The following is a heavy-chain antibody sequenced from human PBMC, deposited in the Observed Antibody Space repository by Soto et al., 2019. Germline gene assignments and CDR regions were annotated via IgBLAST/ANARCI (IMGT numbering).Heavy chain of an antibody. CDR1: GYTFTSYY. V-gene: IGHV1-46*01. Sequence: QVQLVQSGAEVQKPGASVKVSCKASGYTFTSYYMHWVRQAPGQGLEWMGIINPSGGSTGYAQKFQGRVTMTRDTSTSTVYMELSSLRSEDTAVYYCVYSGRRAATGLVYWGQGTLVTVSS. CDR3: VYSGRRAATGLVY. D-gene: IGHD2-15*01. CDR2: INPSGGST. J-gene: IGHJ4*02.